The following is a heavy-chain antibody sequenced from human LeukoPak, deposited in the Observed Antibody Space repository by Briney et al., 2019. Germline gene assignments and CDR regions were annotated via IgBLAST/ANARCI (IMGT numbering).Heavy chain of an antibody. J-gene: IGHJ4*02. CDR2: IYSGGST. V-gene: IGHV3-66*01. Sequence: GGSLRLSCAASGFTVSSNYMSWVRQAPGKGLEWVSVIYSGGSTYYADSVKGRFTISRDNSKNTLYLQMNSLRAEDMAVYYCARDPSYYYDSSGYFDYWGQGTLVTVSS. D-gene: IGHD3-22*01. CDR1: GFTVSSNY. CDR3: ARDPSYYYDSSGYFDY.